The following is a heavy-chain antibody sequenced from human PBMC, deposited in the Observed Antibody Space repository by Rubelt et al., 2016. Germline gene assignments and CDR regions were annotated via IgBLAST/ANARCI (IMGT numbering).Heavy chain of an antibody. D-gene: IGHD3-10*01. CDR1: GGSFSGYY. Sequence: QVQLQQWGAGLLKPSETLSLTCAVYGGSFSGYYWSWIRQPPGKGLEWIGEINHSGSTNYNPSLKSRGTISKAGPKNQFSLNLSSLTAADTAVYYCARPTGASSASGSFLVWGQGTLVTVSS. J-gene: IGHJ4*02. CDR3: ARPTGASSASGSFLV. V-gene: IGHV4-34*01. CDR2: INHSGST.